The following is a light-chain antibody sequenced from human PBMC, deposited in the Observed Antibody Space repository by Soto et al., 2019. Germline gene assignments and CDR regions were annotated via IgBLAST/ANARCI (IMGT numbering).Light chain of an antibody. CDR1: QSVLYSSANKDY. V-gene: IGKV4-1*01. CDR3: QQYINDLPA. CDR2: WAS. Sequence: DIVMTQSPDSLAVSLGERASINCTSSQSVLYSSANKDYLAWYQQKPGQPPRLLIYWASTRDSGVPDRFSGSGSGTDFTLTISNLQAEDVAIYYCQQYINDLPAFGQGTKVDNK. J-gene: IGKJ1*01.